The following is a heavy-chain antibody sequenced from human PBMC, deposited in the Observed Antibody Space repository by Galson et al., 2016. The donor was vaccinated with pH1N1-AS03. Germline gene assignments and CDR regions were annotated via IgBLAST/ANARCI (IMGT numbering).Heavy chain of an antibody. CDR3: ARRANWGFAGRQNWFDP. Sequence: SETLSLTCAVYGGSFSGYSCSWIRQPPGKGLEWIGVINHSGSTNYNPSLKSRVTMSVDMAKNLISLNMTSVTAADTAVYYCARRANWGFAGRQNWFDPWGQGTLVTVSS. J-gene: IGHJ5*02. D-gene: IGHD7-27*01. CDR2: INHSGST. CDR1: GGSFSGYS. V-gene: IGHV4-34*01.